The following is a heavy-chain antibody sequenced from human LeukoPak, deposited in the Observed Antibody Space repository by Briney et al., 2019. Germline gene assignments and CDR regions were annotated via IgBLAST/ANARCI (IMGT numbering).Heavy chain of an antibody. Sequence: SVKVSCKASGGTFSSYTISWVRQAPGQGLEWVGRIIPILGIANYAQKFQGRVTITADKSTSTAYMELSSLRSEDTAVYYCARHYDFWSGYFGWGQGTLVTVSS. CDR2: IIPILGIA. V-gene: IGHV1-69*02. CDR1: GGTFSSYT. D-gene: IGHD3-3*01. J-gene: IGHJ4*02. CDR3: ARHYDFWSGYFG.